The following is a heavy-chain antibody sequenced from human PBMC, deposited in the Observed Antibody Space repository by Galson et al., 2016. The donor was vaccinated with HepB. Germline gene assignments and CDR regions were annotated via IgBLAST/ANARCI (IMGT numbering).Heavy chain of an antibody. CDR3: AKGGAGSGGFWAGN. V-gene: IGHV3-23*01. CDR1: GFSITIDS. J-gene: IGHJ4*02. CDR2: ISGSGVVI. Sequence: SLRLSCAASGFSITIDSMSWVRQAPGKGLEWVAGISGSGVVIYYADSVKGRFTISRDNSKNVLYLQMNSLRGDDTAGYFCAKGGAGSGGFWAGNCGQGSLVTVSS. D-gene: IGHD3-10*01.